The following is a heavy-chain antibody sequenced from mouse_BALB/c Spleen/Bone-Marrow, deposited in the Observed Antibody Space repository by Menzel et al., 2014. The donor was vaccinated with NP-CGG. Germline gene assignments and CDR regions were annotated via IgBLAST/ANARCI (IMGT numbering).Heavy chain of an antibody. J-gene: IGHJ3*01. CDR2: SRNKAKYYTT. CDR1: GSTFSDFY. CDR3: ARDVGYGNYFVY. V-gene: IGHV7-1*02. Sequence: EVMLVESGGGLVQPGDSLRLSCATSGSTFSDFYMEWVRQPPGKRLEWIAASRNKAKYYTTEYSASVKGRFIASRDTSQSVLYLQMNALRAEDTAIYYCARDVGYGNYFVYWGQGTLVTVSA. D-gene: IGHD2-10*02.